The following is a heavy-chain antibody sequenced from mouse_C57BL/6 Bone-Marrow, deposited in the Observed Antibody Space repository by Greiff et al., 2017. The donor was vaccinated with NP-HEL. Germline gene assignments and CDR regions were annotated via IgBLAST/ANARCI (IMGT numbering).Heavy chain of an antibody. V-gene: IGHV1-72*01. Sequence: QVQLQQPGAELVKPGASVKLSCKASGYTFTSYWMHWVKQRPGRGLEWIGRIDPHSGGTKYNEKFKSKATLTVDKPSSTAYMQLSSLTSEDSAVYYCAHDKNYDSWFAYWGQGTLVTVSA. CDR2: IDPHSGGT. J-gene: IGHJ3*01. D-gene: IGHD2-4*01. CDR1: GYTFTSYW. CDR3: AHDKNYDSWFAY.